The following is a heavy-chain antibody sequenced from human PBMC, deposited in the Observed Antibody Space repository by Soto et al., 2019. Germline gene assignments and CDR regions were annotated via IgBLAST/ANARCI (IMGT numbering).Heavy chain of an antibody. D-gene: IGHD5-12*01. V-gene: IGHV6-1*01. CDR3: ARGSWLRLRGWFDP. CDR1: GDSVSGNSAA. Sequence: SQTLSLTCAMSGDSVSGNSAALNWIRQSPSRGLEWLGRTYYRSKWYNDYAVSVKSRITINPDTSKNQFSLQLNSVTPEDTAVYYCARGSWLRLRGWFDPWGQGTLVTVSS. CDR2: TYYRSKWYN. J-gene: IGHJ5*02.